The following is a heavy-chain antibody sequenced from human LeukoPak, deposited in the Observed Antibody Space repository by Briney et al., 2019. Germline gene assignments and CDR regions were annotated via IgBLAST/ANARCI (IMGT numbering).Heavy chain of an antibody. Sequence: SETLSLTCTVSGGSIIGNFWTWIRQPPGKRLEWIGYIYNTVDANYNPSLKSRVTISVEMSKNQFSLRLTSVTAADTAVYYCARRRYYDSSGYNPTYYFDYWGQGILVTVSS. D-gene: IGHD3-22*01. CDR1: GGSIIGNF. CDR3: ARRRYYDSSGYNPTYYFDY. CDR2: IYNTVDA. J-gene: IGHJ4*02. V-gene: IGHV4-59*01.